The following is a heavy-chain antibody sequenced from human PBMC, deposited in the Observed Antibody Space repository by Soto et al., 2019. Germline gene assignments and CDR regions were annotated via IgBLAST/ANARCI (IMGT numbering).Heavy chain of an antibody. CDR1: GYSFTSFS. J-gene: IGHJ4*02. CDR3: ASGLPGHFDN. Sequence: QVQLVQSGAEVKKPGASVKVSCKASGYSFTSFSMHWVRQAPGQRLEWLGWINAGSGYTTYSQKFQGRVTLPRDTSATTAYMGLSSLGPEDTAVYYWASGLPGHFDNWGQGTLATVST. V-gene: IGHV1-3*01. D-gene: IGHD4-17*01. CDR2: INAGSGYT.